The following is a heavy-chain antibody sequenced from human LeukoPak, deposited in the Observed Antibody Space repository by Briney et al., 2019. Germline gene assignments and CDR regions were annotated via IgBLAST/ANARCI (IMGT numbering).Heavy chain of an antibody. Sequence: GASVKVSCKASGYTFTGYYMHWVRQAPGQGLEWMGWINPNSGGTNYAQKFQGRVTMTRDTSISTAYMELSRLRSDDTAVYYCATDTVGYCSDGSCEVAFDIWGQGTMVTVSS. CDR1: GYTFTGYY. CDR3: ATDTVGYCSDGSCEVAFDI. J-gene: IGHJ3*02. CDR2: INPNSGGT. D-gene: IGHD2-15*01. V-gene: IGHV1-2*02.